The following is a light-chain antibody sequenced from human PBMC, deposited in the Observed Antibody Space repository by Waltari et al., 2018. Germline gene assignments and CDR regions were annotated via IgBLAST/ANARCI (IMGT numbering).Light chain of an antibody. CDR1: QSVSSY. CDR3: QQRSNFLT. V-gene: IGKV3-11*01. Sequence: EIVLTQSPATLSLSPGERATPSCRASQSVSSYLAWYQQKPGQAPRLLTYDASNRATGIPARFSGSGSGTDFTLTISSLEPEDFAVYYCQQRSNFLTFGGGTKVEIK. CDR2: DAS. J-gene: IGKJ4*01.